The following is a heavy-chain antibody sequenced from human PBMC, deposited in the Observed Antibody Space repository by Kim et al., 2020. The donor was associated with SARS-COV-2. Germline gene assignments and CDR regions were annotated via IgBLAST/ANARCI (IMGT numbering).Heavy chain of an antibody. J-gene: IGHJ4*02. D-gene: IGHD2-15*01. Sequence: DEQKVQGRVTITADESTSKAYMELSSLRSEDTAVYYCARDRGGSSPFDYWGQGTLVTVSS. CDR3: ARDRGGSSPFDY. V-gene: IGHV1-69*01.